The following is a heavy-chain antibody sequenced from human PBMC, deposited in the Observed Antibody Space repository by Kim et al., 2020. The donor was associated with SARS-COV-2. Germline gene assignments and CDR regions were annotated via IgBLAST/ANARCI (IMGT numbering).Heavy chain of an antibody. CDR3: AREVVSSGYYPTFDY. Sequence: GGSLRLSCAASGFPFSSYAMHWVRQAPGKGLEWVAVISYDGSNNYYADSVKGRFTISRDNSKNTLYLQMNSLRAEDTAVYYCAREVVSSGYYPTFDYWGQGTLVTVSS. J-gene: IGHJ4*02. V-gene: IGHV3-30*04. D-gene: IGHD3-22*01. CDR2: ISYDGSNN. CDR1: GFPFSSYA.